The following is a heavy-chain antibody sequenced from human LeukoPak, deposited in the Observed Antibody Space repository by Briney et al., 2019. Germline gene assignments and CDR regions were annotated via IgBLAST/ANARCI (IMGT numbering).Heavy chain of an antibody. Sequence: PSETLSLTCAVYGGSFSGYYWSWIRQRPGKGLEWIGEINQSGSTNYNPSLRSRVTISVDTSKTQFSLKLSSVTAADTAVYYCARSKYYYYYYMDVWGKGTTVTVSS. CDR3: ARSKYYYYYYMDV. V-gene: IGHV4-34*01. CDR2: INQSGST. CDR1: GGSFSGYY. J-gene: IGHJ6*03.